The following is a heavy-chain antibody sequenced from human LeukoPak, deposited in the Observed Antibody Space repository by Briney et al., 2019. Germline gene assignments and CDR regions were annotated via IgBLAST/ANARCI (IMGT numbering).Heavy chain of an antibody. Sequence: GGSLRLSCAASGLAFSSFWMNWVRQAPGKGLEWVANIKQDGSEKYYVDSVKGRFTISRDNAKNSLYLQMNSRRAEDTAVYYCARDNNDYVWGSYPLDYWGQGTLVTVSS. V-gene: IGHV3-7*04. CDR3: ARDNNDYVWGSYPLDY. D-gene: IGHD3-16*01. CDR2: IKQDGSEK. J-gene: IGHJ4*02. CDR1: GLAFSSFW.